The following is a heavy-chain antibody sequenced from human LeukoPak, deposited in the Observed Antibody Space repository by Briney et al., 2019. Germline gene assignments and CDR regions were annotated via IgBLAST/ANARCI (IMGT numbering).Heavy chain of an antibody. D-gene: IGHD5-24*01. CDR2: ISWNSGSI. CDR3: AKAGRYLEMATKDAFDI. V-gene: IGHV3-9*01. CDR1: GFTFDDYA. Sequence: GRSLRLSCAASGFTFDDYAMHWVRQAPGKGLEWVSGISWNSGSIGYADSAKGRFTISRDNAKNSLYLQMNSLRAEDTALYYCAKAGRYLEMATKDAFDIWGQGTMVTVSS. J-gene: IGHJ3*02.